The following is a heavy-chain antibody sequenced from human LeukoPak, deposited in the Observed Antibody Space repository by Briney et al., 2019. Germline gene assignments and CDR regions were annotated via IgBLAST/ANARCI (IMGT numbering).Heavy chain of an antibody. CDR2: IYGGGSGST. D-gene: IGHD1-14*01. CDR1: GFTFSKYT. Sequence: GGSLRLSCVASGFTFSKYTMSWVRQAPGKGLEWVSGIYGGGSGSTFYAESVKGRFTISRDNSKNTLYLQMNSLRDEDTAIYYCAKDFTPDGIWDIDYWGRGTLITVS. CDR3: AKDFTPDGIWDIDY. V-gene: IGHV3-23*01. J-gene: IGHJ4*02.